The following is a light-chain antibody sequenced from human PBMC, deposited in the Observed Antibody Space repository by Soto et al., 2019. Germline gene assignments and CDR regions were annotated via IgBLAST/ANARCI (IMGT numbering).Light chain of an antibody. CDR2: LNGDGSH. CDR1: SGHSTYD. V-gene: IGLV4-69*02. CDR3: QTWGTGIQVV. J-gene: IGLJ2*01. Sequence: QPVLTQSPSASASLGASVKLTCSLSSGHSTYDIAWYQQQPEKGPRYLMRLNGDGSHSKGDGIPDRFSGSSSGAERYLTISILQSEDEADYYCQTWGTGIQVVFGGGTKVTVL.